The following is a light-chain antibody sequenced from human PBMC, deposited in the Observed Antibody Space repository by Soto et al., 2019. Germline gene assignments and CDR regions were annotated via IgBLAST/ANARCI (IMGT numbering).Light chain of an antibody. CDR3: QHYDNWPFT. CDR1: QSIRSTY. V-gene: IGKV3-20*01. Sequence: EIVLTQSPGTLSLSPGERATLSCRASQSIRSTYLAWYQQKPGQAPRLLIYGASSRATGIPDRFSGSGSGTDFTLTISRLEPEDFAIYYCQHYDNWPFTFGQGTKLEI. CDR2: GAS. J-gene: IGKJ2*01.